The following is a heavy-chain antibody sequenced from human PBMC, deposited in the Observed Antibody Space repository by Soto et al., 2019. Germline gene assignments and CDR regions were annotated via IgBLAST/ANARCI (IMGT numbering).Heavy chain of an antibody. CDR1: GESFSGNY. CDR2: TNHRGTT. Sequence: QVQLQQWGAGLLKPSETLSLTCATSGESFSGNYWSWVCQPPGKGLEWIGETNHRGTTVYNPSLRGRVSISLDMSKNQFSLRLSFVTAADSAVYYCARGDQKIVDASEYWGPGTLVTVSS. D-gene: IGHD2-15*01. V-gene: IGHV4-34*01. CDR3: ARGDQKIVDASEY. J-gene: IGHJ4*02.